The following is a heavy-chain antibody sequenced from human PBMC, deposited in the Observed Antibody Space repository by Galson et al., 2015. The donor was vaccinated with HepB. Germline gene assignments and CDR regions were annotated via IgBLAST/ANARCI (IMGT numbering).Heavy chain of an antibody. CDR1: GFTFSGYW. CDR3: ARDPEDYGGNPAYYFDY. V-gene: IGHV3-7*01. CDR2: IKQDGSEK. Sequence: SLRLSCAASGFTFSGYWMSWVRQAPGKGLEWVANIKQDGSEKYYVDSVKGRFTISRDNAKNSLYLQMNSLRAEDTAVYYCARDPEDYGGNPAYYFDYWGQGTLVTVSS. J-gene: IGHJ4*02. D-gene: IGHD4-23*01.